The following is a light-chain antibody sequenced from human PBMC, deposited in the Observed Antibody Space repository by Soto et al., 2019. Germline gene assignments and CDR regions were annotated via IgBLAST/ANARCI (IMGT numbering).Light chain of an antibody. Sequence: QSVLTQPPSVSAAPGQRVTISCTGTSSDVGGYDFVSWYQHHPGKAPRLMIYDVSHRPSGVSDRFSASKSGNTASLTISGLLAEDEADYYCSSYTSISTYVFGTGTKVTVL. CDR1: SSDVGGYDF. V-gene: IGLV2-14*03. J-gene: IGLJ1*01. CDR2: DVS. CDR3: SSYTSISTYV.